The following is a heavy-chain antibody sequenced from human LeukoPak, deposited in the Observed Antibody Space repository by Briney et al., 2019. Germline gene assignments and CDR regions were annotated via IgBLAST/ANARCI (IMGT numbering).Heavy chain of an antibody. Sequence: SETLSPTCTVSGGSISGYYWSWIRQPPGKGLEWIGHIYSSGSTKYNPSLKSRVTISVDTSKNQFSLKLSSVTAADTAVYYCARNYDSSGYTAFGYWGRGTLLTVSS. D-gene: IGHD3-22*01. CDR3: ARNYDSSGYTAFGY. J-gene: IGHJ4*02. CDR2: IYSSGST. CDR1: GGSISGYY. V-gene: IGHV4-59*01.